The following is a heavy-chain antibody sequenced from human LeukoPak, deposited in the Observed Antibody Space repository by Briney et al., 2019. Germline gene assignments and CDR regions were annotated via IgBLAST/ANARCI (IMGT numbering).Heavy chain of an antibody. V-gene: IGHV3-64*01. CDR2: ISSSRGSK. CDR1: GITFSSYA. D-gene: IGHD6-19*01. Sequence: PGGSLRLSCAASGITFSSYAMHWVRQAPGKGLEYVSAISSSRGSKYYANSVKGRFTISRDNSRNTLYLQMGSLRAEDMAVYYCARPAVAEFRFDYWGQGTLVTVSS. CDR3: ARPAVAEFRFDY. J-gene: IGHJ4*02.